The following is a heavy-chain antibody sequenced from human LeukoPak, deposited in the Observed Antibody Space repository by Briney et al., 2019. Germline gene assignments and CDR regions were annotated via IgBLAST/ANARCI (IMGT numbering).Heavy chain of an antibody. V-gene: IGHV1-18*04. CDR1: GYSFINYY. J-gene: IGHJ4*02. CDR2: ISGYNGNT. D-gene: IGHD3-22*01. CDR3: ARVAQHRYYYDTSDYRYYFDF. Sequence: ASVKVSCKASGYSFINYYIHWVRQAPGQGLEWMGWISGYNGNTKYAQKFQGRVTMTTDTSTSTAYMELRSLRSDDTAVYYCARVAQHRYYYDTSDYRYYFDFWGQGTLVTVSS.